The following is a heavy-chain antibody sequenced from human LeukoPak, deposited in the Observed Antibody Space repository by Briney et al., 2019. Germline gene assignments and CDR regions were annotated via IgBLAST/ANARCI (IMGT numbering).Heavy chain of an antibody. CDR2: IYYSGST. V-gene: IGHV4-39*01. Sequence: PSETLSLTCTVSGGSISSSSYYWGWIRQPPGKGLEWIGSIYYSGSTYYNPSLKSRVTISVDTSKNQFSLKLSSVTAADTAVYYCARLTHLIVVVPAAKGLHFDYWGQGTLVTVSS. D-gene: IGHD2-2*01. J-gene: IGHJ4*02. CDR3: ARLTHLIVVVPAAKGLHFDY. CDR1: GGSISSSSYY.